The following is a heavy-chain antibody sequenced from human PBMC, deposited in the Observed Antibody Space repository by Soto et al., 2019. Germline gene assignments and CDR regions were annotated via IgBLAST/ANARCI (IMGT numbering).Heavy chain of an antibody. J-gene: IGHJ6*02. CDR2: IPYDGSNK. V-gene: IGHV3-30-3*01. CDR3: ARGDREDSTVVVGARPGEDGVDV. D-gene: IGHD2-15*01. Sequence: QVQLVESGGGVVQPGRSLRLSCAASGFTFSSYAMHWVRQAPGKGLECVAVIPYDGSNKFYRDSVKGRFTISRVKSKNTLYLQINSLRYEDTAVYYCARGDREDSTVVVGARPGEDGVDVWGQGTTVTVSS. CDR1: GFTFSSYA.